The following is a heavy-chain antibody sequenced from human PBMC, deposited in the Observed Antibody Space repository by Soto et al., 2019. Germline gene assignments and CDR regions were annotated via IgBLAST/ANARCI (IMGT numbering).Heavy chain of an antibody. CDR1: GDSSSSTFW. CDR2: VYHTGNT. CDR3: ARGYGSQFAY. Sequence: PSETLSLTCAVSGDSSSSTFWWTWVRQSPGKGLEWIGEVYHTGNTRYNPSLKSRVTISVDKPNNQFSLKLTSMTAADTAVYYCARGYGSQFAYWGQRTPVTVSS. J-gene: IGHJ4*02. D-gene: IGHD5-18*01. V-gene: IGHV4-4*02.